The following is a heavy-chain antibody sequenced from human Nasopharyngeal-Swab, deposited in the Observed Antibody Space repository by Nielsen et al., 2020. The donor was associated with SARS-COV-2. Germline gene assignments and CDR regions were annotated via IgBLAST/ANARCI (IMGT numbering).Heavy chain of an antibody. J-gene: IGHJ3*02. CDR2: ISSDGGKK. V-gene: IGHV3-30*18. Sequence: GGSLRLSCVASGFTFNTYGMTWVRQAPGKGLEWVGVISSDGGKKNYADSVKGRFTISRDNSKNTVYLQMNSLGAEDTAVYRCAKDRRGYIYAYEGDDALDIWGQGTMVTVSS. D-gene: IGHD5-18*01. CDR1: GFTFNTYG. CDR3: AKDRRGYIYAYEGDDALDI.